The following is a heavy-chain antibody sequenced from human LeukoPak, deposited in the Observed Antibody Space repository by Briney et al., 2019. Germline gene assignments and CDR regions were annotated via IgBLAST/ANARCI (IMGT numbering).Heavy chain of an antibody. CDR2: ISGGGETT. Sequence: GGSLRLSCAASGFTFNNYAVNWVRQAPGKGLEWVSSISGGGETTYYADSAKGRFTISRDNSQNTLYLQMNSLRAEDTAVYYCARDYAGYVGYFFFDYWGQGTLVTVSS. J-gene: IGHJ4*02. CDR3: ARDYAGYVGYFFFDY. D-gene: IGHD4-17*01. CDR1: GFTFNNYA. V-gene: IGHV3-23*01.